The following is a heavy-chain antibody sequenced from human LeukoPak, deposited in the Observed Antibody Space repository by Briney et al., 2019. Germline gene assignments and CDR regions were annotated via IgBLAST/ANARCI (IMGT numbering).Heavy chain of an antibody. J-gene: IGHJ6*02. Sequence: GGSLRLSCAASGFTFSSYAMSWVRQAPGKGLEWVSAISGSGGSTYYADSVKGRFTISRDNSKNTLYLQMNSLRAEDTAVYYCAKPSTGYYMDYYYYGMDVWGQGTTVTVSS. V-gene: IGHV3-23*01. CDR2: ISGSGGST. CDR3: AKPSTGYYMDYYYYGMDV. D-gene: IGHD3-9*01. CDR1: GFTFSSYA.